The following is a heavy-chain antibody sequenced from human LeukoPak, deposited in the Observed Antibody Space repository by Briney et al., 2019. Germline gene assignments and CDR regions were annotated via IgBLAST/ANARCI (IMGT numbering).Heavy chain of an antibody. V-gene: IGHV1-18*01. D-gene: IGHD1-26*01. CDR2: ISAYNGNT. J-gene: IGHJ6*03. Sequence: GASVKVSCKASGYTSTSYGISWVRQAPGQGLEWMGWISAYNGNTNYAQKLQGRVTMTTDTSTSTAYMELRSLRSDDTAVYYCARDAVGRRSYYYYMDVWGKGTTVTVSS. CDR3: ARDAVGRRSYYYYMDV. CDR1: GYTSTSYG.